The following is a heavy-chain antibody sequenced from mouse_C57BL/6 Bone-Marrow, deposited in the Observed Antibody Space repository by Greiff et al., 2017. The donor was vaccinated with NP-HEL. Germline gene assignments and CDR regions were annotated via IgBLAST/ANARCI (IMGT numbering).Heavy chain of an antibody. CDR3: AKNYGSSSLLSMDY. CDR1: GFSLTSYG. J-gene: IGHJ4*01. CDR2: IWRGGST. V-gene: IGHV2-5*01. Sequence: QVQLQQSGPGLVQPSQSLSITCTVSGFSLTSYGVHWVRQSPGKGLEWLGVIWRGGSTDYNAAFMSRLSITKDNSKSQVFYKMNSLQADDTAIYYCAKNYGSSSLLSMDYWGQGTSGTVSS. D-gene: IGHD1-1*01.